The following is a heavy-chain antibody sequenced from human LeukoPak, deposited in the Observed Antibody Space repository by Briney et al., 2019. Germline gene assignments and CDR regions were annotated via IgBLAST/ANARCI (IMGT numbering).Heavy chain of an antibody. J-gene: IGHJ4*02. CDR2: ISSSSSTI. CDR3: ARVGLFGVVSGY. CDR1: GVTFSSYS. V-gene: IGHV3-48*01. D-gene: IGHD3-3*01. Sequence: GGSLRLSCAASGVTFSSYSMNWVRQAPGKGLEWVSYISSSSSTIYYADSVKGRFTISRDNAKNSLYPQMHSMRAEDTAVYYCARVGLFGVVSGYWGQGTLVTVSS.